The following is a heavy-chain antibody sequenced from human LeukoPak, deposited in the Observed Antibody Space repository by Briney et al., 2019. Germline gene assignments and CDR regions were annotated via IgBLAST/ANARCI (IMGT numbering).Heavy chain of an antibody. V-gene: IGHV4-61*02. CDR2: IYTGGST. D-gene: IGHD1-26*01. Sequence: SQTLSLTCTASGGSISSGSYYWSWIRQPAGKGLEWIGRIYTGGSTNYNPSLKSRVTISIDTSKNQFSLKLDSVTAADTAVYYCARDLKTGSLDAFDIWGQGTMVTVSS. J-gene: IGHJ3*02. CDR3: ARDLKTGSLDAFDI. CDR1: GGSISSGSYY.